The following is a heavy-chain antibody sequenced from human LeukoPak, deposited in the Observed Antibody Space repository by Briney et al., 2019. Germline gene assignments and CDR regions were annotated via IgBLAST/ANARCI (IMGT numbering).Heavy chain of an antibody. V-gene: IGHV4-34*01. Sequence: SETLSLTCTVSGGSISSYYWSWIRQPPGKGLEWIGEINHSGSTNYNPSLKSRVTISVDTSKNQFSLKLSSVTAADTAVYYCARGGKQQLILRRAFDIWGQGTMDTVSS. CDR2: INHSGST. CDR1: GGSISSYY. D-gene: IGHD6-13*01. CDR3: ARGGKQQLILRRAFDI. J-gene: IGHJ3*02.